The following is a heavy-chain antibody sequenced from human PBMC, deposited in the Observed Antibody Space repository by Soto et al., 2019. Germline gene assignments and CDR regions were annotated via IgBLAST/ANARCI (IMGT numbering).Heavy chain of an antibody. CDR1: GYTFTSYG. D-gene: IGHD6-13*01. J-gene: IGHJ5*02. CDR2: ISAYNGNT. CDR3: ARDVAAAGKENWFDP. Sequence: QVQLVQSGAEVKKPGASVKVSCKASGYTFTSYGISWVRQAPGQGLEWMGWISAYNGNTNYAQKLQGRVTMTTDTSTSTAYMELRSLRSDDTAVEYCARDVAAAGKENWFDPWGQGTLVTVSS. V-gene: IGHV1-18*01.